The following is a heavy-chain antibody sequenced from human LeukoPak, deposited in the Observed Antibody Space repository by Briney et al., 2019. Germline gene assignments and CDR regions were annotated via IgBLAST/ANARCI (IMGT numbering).Heavy chain of an antibody. D-gene: IGHD1-7*01. Sequence: SETLSLTCTVSGGSISSSSYYWGWIRQPPGKGLEWIGSIYYSGSTYYNPSLKSRVTISVDTSKNQFSLKLSSVTAADTAVYYCARHTGTRSYNWFDPWGQGTLVTVSS. V-gene: IGHV4-39*01. CDR2: IYYSGST. J-gene: IGHJ5*02. CDR1: GGSISSSSYY. CDR3: ARHTGTRSYNWFDP.